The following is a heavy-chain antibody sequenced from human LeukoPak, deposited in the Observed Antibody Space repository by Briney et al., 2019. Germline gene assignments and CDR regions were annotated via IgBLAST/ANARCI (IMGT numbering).Heavy chain of an antibody. CDR2: INHSGST. J-gene: IGHJ3*01. CDR3: ARERSGDGGFDL. Sequence: SETLSLTCAVYGGSFSGYYWSWIRQPPGKGLEWIGEINHSGSTNYNPSLKSRVTISVDTSKNQFSLKLSSVTAADTAVYYCARERSGDGGFDLWGQGTMVTVSS. V-gene: IGHV4-34*01. CDR1: GGSFSGYY. D-gene: IGHD5-24*01.